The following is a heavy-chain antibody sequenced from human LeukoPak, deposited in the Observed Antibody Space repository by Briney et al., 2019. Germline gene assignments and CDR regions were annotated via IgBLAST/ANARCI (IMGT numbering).Heavy chain of an antibody. CDR1: GFTFSSYA. V-gene: IGHV3-30-3*01. CDR2: ISYDGSNK. J-gene: IGHJ5*02. CDR3: ARGRIDTIFGVVIYNWFDP. D-gene: IGHD3-3*01. Sequence: PGGSLRLSCAASGFTFSSYAMHWVRQAPGKGLEWVAVISYDGSNKYYADSVKGRFTISRDNSKNTLYLQMNSLRAEDTAVYYCARGRIDTIFGVVIYNWFDPWGQGTLVTVSS.